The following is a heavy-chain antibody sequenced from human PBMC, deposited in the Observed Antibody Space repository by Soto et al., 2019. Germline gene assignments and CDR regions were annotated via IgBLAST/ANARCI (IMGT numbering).Heavy chain of an antibody. CDR3: ARPDSSGNYPDAFDI. CDR2: ISSSSSYI. CDR1: GFTFSSYS. J-gene: IGHJ3*02. D-gene: IGHD3-22*01. V-gene: IGHV3-21*01. Sequence: GGSLRLSCAASGFTFSSYSMNWVRQAPGKGLEWVSSISSSSSYIYYADSVKGRFTISRDNAKNSLYLQMNSLRAEDTAVYYCARPDSSGNYPDAFDIWGQGAMVTVSS.